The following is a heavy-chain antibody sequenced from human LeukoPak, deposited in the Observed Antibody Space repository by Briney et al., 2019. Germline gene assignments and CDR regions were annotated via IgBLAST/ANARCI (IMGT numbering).Heavy chain of an antibody. CDR3: VRDDDRPDNGLDY. Sequence: GGSLRLSCVTSGFTFRGCWMSWFRQAPGKGLEWVAVILSDGSKEFYTDSVKGRFTISRDNSKSTLYLQMNSLRAEDTAVYYCVRDDDRPDNGLDYWGQGTLVTVSS. CDR2: ILSDGSKE. D-gene: IGHD3-22*01. V-gene: IGHV3-33*08. J-gene: IGHJ4*02. CDR1: GFTFRGCW.